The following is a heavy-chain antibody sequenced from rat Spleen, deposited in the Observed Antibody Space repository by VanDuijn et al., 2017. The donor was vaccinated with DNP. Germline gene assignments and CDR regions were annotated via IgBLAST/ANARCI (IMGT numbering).Heavy chain of an antibody. Sequence: EVQLVESGGGLVQPGRSLKLSCAASGFTFSDYAMAWVRQAPKKGLEWVATISDDGSRPYYRDSVKGRFTISRDNAKSILYLQMDSLRSEDTATYYCARLGWHGWFAYWGQGTLVTVSS. D-gene: IGHD1-11*01. J-gene: IGHJ3*01. CDR2: ISDDGSRP. V-gene: IGHV5-17*01. CDR1: GFTFSDYA. CDR3: ARLGWHGWFAY.